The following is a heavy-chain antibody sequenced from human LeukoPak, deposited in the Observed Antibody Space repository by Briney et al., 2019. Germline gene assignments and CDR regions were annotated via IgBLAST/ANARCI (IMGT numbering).Heavy chain of an antibody. Sequence: GGSLRLSCAASGFTFSSYGMHWVRQAPGKGLEWVAVISYDGGNKYYGDSVKGRFTISRDNSKNTLYLQMNSLRDEDTAVYYCAKDEPFLNGAFDIWGQGTMVTVSS. D-gene: IGHD2-8*01. J-gene: IGHJ3*02. CDR2: ISYDGGNK. CDR1: GFTFSSYG. V-gene: IGHV3-30*18. CDR3: AKDEPFLNGAFDI.